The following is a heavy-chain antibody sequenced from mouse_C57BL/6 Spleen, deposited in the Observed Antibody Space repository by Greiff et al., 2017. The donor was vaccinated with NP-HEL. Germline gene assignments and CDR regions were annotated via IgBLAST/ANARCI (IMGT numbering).Heavy chain of an antibody. CDR3: ARWDYGSSYGGFDY. V-gene: IGHV1-55*01. Sequence: QVQLQQPGAELVKPGASVKMSCKASGYTFTSYWITWVKQRPGQGLEWIGDIYPGSGSTNYNEKFKSKATLTVDTSSSTAYMQLSSLTSEDSAVYYCARWDYGSSYGGFDYWGQGTTLTVSS. J-gene: IGHJ2*01. CDR2: IYPGSGST. D-gene: IGHD1-1*01. CDR1: GYTFTSYW.